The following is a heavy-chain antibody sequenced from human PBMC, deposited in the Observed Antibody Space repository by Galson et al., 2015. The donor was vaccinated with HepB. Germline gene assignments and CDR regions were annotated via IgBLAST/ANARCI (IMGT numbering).Heavy chain of an antibody. CDR2: IKSRSDGGTT. J-gene: IGHJ4*02. V-gene: IGHV3-15*01. Sequence: SLRLSCAASGFTFTNAWMSWVRQAPGKGLEWVGRIKSRSDGGTTDYAAPVKGRFAISRDDSKNTLFLLLNSLKIEDTAVYYCTTDSWSAYDSSPPPDFWGQGTLVTVSS. CDR1: GFTFTNAW. CDR3: TTDSWSAYDSSPPPDF. D-gene: IGHD3-22*01.